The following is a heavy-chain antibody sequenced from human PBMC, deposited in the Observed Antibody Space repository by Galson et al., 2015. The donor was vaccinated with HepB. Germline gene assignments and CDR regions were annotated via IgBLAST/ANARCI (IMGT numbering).Heavy chain of an antibody. CDR3: ARDLLWFGELPQGDWFDP. CDR2: ISAYNGNT. V-gene: IGHV1-18*01. D-gene: IGHD3-10*01. J-gene: IGHJ5*02. Sequence: SVKVSCKASGYTFTSYGISWVRQAPGQGLEWMGWISAYNGNTNYAQKLQGRVTMTTGTSTSTAYMELRSLRSDDTAVYYCARDLLWFGELPQGDWFDPWGQGTLVTVSS. CDR1: GYTFTSYG.